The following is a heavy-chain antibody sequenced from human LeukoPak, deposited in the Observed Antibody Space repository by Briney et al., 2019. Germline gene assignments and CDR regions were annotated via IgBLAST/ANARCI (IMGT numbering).Heavy chain of an antibody. D-gene: IGHD6-6*01. CDR1: AGSLSSGSYY. V-gene: IGHV4-61*02. CDR3: ARIHSSSFYYYYYMDV. Sequence: SQTLSLTCTVSAGSLSSGSYYWSWIRQPAGKGLEWIGRIYTSGSTNYNPSLKSRVTISVDTSKNQFSLKLSSVTAADTAVYYCARIHSSSFYYYYYMDVWGKGTTVTVPS. CDR2: IYTSGST. J-gene: IGHJ6*03.